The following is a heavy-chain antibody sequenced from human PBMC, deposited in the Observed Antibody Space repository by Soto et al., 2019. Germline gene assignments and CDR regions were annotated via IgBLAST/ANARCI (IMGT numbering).Heavy chain of an antibody. J-gene: IGHJ5*02. CDR2: IGAYNGNT. Sequence: ASVKVSCKASGYTFTSYDINWVRQAPGQGLEWKGWIGAYNGNTNYAQKLQGRVTMTTDTSTSTAYMELRSLRSDDTAVYYCARDLKQYVDYGATNWFDPWGPGTLVTVSS. CDR3: ARDLKQYVDYGATNWFDP. D-gene: IGHD4-17*01. CDR1: GYTFTSYD. V-gene: IGHV1-18*01.